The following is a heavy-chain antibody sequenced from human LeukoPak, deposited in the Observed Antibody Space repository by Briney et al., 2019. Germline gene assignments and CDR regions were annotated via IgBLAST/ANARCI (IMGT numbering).Heavy chain of an antibody. J-gene: IGHJ4*02. CDR2: ISSSSYI. D-gene: IGHD3-22*01. CDR3: ARAVPSTYYYDSSGYPDY. CDR1: GFTFSSYS. V-gene: IGHV3-21*01. Sequence: GGSLRLSCAASGFTFSSYSMNWVRQAPGKGLEWVSSISSSSYIYYADSVKGRFTISRDNAKNSLYLQMNSLRAEDTAVYYCARAVPSTYYYDSSGYPDYWGQGTLVTVSS.